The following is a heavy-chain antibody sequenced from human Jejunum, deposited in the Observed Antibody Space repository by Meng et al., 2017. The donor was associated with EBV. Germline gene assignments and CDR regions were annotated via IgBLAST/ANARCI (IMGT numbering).Heavy chain of an antibody. CDR2: INTNTGKP. J-gene: IGHJ5*02. CDR1: GYIFTSDA. CDR3: ARGSNWFDR. V-gene: IGHV7-4-1*02. Sequence: VLLVQSGSELKTPGAAAKVSCKASGYIFTSDAINWVRQTPGHGLEWMGWINTNTGKPMYVQGFTGRFVFSLDNSVNTAYLQINSLQTDDTAVYYCARGSNWFDRWGQGTLVTVSS.